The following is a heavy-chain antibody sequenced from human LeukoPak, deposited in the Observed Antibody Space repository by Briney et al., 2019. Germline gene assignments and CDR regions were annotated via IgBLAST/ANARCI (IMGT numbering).Heavy chain of an antibody. V-gene: IGHV1-18*01. CDR1: GYTFTSYG. Sequence: ASVKVSCKASGYTFTSYGISWVRQAPGQGLEWMGWISAYNGNTNYAQKLQGRVTMTTDTSTSTAYMELRSLRSDDTAGYYGARSEGPRWELPEQYYFDSWGQGTLVAVSS. CDR2: ISAYNGNT. J-gene: IGHJ4*02. CDR3: ARSEGPRWELPEQYYFDS. D-gene: IGHD1-26*01.